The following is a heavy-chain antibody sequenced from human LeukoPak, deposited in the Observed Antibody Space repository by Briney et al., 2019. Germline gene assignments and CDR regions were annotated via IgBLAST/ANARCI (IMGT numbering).Heavy chain of an antibody. J-gene: IGHJ3*02. CDR2: ISSSGSSI. CDR3: ATLTTVTHDAFDI. V-gene: IGHV3-21*01. Sequence: GGSLRLSCAASGFTFSRYSMNGVRQAPGKGLEWVSSISSSGSSIYYADSLRGRFTISRDNAKNSLFLQMHSLRAEDTAVYYCATLTTVTHDAFDIWGQGTMVTVSS. CDR1: GFTFSRYS. D-gene: IGHD4-17*01.